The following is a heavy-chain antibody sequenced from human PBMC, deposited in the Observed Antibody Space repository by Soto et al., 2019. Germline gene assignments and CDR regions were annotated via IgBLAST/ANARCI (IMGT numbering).Heavy chain of an antibody. D-gene: IGHD1-26*01. CDR3: ARGGRYSGSYSY. J-gene: IGHJ4*02. Sequence: ASVKVSCKASGYTFTGYFIHWVRQAPGEGLEWMGWISAYNGNTNYAQKLQGRVTMTTDTSTSTAYMELRSLRSDDTAVYYCARGGRYSGSYSYWGQGTLVTVSS. CDR1: GYTFTGYF. V-gene: IGHV1-18*04. CDR2: ISAYNGNT.